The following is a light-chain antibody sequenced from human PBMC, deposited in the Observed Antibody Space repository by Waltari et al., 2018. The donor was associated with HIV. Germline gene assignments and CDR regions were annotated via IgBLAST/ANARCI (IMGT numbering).Light chain of an antibody. CDR2: SNS. V-gene: IGLV1-44*01. J-gene: IGLJ3*02. CDR1: SSNIGSNT. CDR3: AAWDDSLNGSWV. Sequence: QSVLTQPPSASGTTGQRVTISCSGSSSNIGSNTVNWYQQFPGTAPKLLIYSNSQRPSGVPGRFSGSKSGSSASLAISGLQSEDEADYYCAAWDDSLNGSWVFGGGTKLTVL.